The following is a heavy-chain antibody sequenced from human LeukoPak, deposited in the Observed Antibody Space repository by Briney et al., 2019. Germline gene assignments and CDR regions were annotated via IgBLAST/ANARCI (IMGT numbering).Heavy chain of an antibody. CDR2: INWNGGST. V-gene: IGHV3-20*01. CDR1: GFTFDDYG. CDR3: ARDSGQQLVPDY. D-gene: IGHD6-13*01. J-gene: IGHJ4*02. Sequence: GGSLRLSCAASGFTFDDYGMSRVRQAPGKGLEWVSGINWNGGSTGYADSVKGRFTISRDNAKNSLYLQMNSLRAEDTALYHCARDSGQQLVPDYWGQGTLVTVSS.